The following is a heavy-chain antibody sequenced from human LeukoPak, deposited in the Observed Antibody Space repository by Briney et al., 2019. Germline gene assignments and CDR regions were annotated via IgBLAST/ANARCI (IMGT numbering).Heavy chain of an antibody. Sequence: SETLSLTCGVSGGSISGTNWWSWVRQPPGQGLEWIGEISLAGQTNYNPSLNGRVTMSLDKSSNQFSLNLTSVTAADTATYYCSRESGAFCPFGYWGQGTLVIVSS. CDR2: ISLAGQT. CDR3: SRESGAFCPFGY. V-gene: IGHV4/OR15-8*02. D-gene: IGHD1-26*01. J-gene: IGHJ4*02. CDR1: GGSISGTNW.